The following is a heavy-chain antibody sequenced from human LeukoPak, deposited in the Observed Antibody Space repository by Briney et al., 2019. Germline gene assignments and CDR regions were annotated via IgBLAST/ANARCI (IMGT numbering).Heavy chain of an antibody. D-gene: IGHD3-3*01. Sequence: ASVEVSCKASGYTFTGYYMHWLRQAPGQGLEWMGRINPNSGGTNYAQKFQGRVTMTRDTSISTAYMELSRLRSDDTAVYYCARDPAFGAQGYYYYGMDVWGQGTTVTVSS. V-gene: IGHV1-2*06. CDR2: INPNSGGT. CDR3: ARDPAFGAQGYYYYGMDV. J-gene: IGHJ6*02. CDR1: GYTFTGYY.